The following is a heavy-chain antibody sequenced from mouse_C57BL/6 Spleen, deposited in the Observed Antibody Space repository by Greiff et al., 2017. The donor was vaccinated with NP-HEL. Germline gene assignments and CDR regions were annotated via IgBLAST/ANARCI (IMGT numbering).Heavy chain of an antibody. J-gene: IGHJ2*01. CDR2: ISSGSSTI. CDR3: ARELGQYYFDY. Sequence: VQLKESGGGLVKPGGSLKLSCAASGFTFSDYGMHWVRQAPEKGLEWVAYISSGSSTIYYADTVKGRFTISRDNAKNTLFLQMTSLRTEDTAMYYCARELGQYYFDYWGQGTTLTVSS. D-gene: IGHD4-1*01. V-gene: IGHV5-17*01. CDR1: GFTFSDYG.